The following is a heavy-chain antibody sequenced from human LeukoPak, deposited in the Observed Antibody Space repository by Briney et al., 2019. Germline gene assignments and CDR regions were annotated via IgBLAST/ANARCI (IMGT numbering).Heavy chain of an antibody. D-gene: IGHD5-12*01. Sequence: GGSLRLSCAASGFTVSSNYMSWVRQAPGKGLEWVSVIYSGGSTYYADSVKGRFTISRDNAKNTVYLQMNSLRAEDTAVYYCARDIATTPAYWGQGTLVTVPS. CDR2: IYSGGST. V-gene: IGHV3-53*01. CDR3: ARDIATTPAY. CDR1: GFTVSSNY. J-gene: IGHJ4*02.